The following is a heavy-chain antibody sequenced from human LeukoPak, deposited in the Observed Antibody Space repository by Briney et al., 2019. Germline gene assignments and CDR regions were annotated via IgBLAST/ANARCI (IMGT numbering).Heavy chain of an antibody. CDR1: GGSISSGSYY. D-gene: IGHD2-15*01. CDR2: IYYSGST. V-gene: IGHV4-61*10. Sequence: SETLSLTCTVSGGSISSGSYYWSWIRQPAGKGLEWIGYIYYSGSTNYNPSLKSRVTISVDTSKNQFSLKLSSVTAADTAVYYCARVGGGNRSYCRGGDCYSGWFDPWGQGTPVTVSS. J-gene: IGHJ5*02. CDR3: ARVGGGNRSYCRGGDCYSGWFDP.